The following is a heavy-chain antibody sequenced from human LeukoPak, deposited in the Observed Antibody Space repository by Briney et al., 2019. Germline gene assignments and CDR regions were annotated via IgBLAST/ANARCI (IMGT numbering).Heavy chain of an antibody. J-gene: IGHJ4*02. CDR1: EFSFSNYG. CDR3: TREASKGYYDTSGYYYDY. D-gene: IGHD3-22*01. V-gene: IGHV3-33*01. Sequence: PGGSLRLSCAASEFSFSNYGMHWVRQAPGKGLEWVAVIWSDGSYKNYADSVKGRFTISRDNSKNTLYLQMNSLRADDTAVYYCTREASKGYYDTSGYYYDYWGQGTLVTVSS. CDR2: IWSDGSYK.